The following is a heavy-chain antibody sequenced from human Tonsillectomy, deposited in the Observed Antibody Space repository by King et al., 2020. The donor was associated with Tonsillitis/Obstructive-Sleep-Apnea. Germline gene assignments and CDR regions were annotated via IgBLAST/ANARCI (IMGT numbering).Heavy chain of an antibody. CDR1: GGSISSYY. CDR3: ARDMVLEAGGDAFDV. D-gene: IGHD3-10*01. V-gene: IGHV4-59*01. CDR2: IYDSGST. J-gene: IGHJ3*01. Sequence: QLQESGPGRVKPSETLSLTCTVSGGSISSYYWSWIRQPPGKGLEWIGYIYDSGSTNYNPSLKSRVTISVDTSKNQFSLKLSSVTAAGTAVYYCARDMVLEAGGDAFDVWGQGTMVTVSS.